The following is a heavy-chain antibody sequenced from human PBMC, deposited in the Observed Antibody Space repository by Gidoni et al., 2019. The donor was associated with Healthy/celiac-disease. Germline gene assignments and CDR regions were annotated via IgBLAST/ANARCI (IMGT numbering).Heavy chain of an antibody. CDR3: ARVRWYCSGGSCYFYNWFDP. CDR1: GYTFTSYG. Sequence: QVQLVQSGAEVKKPGASVKASCKASGYTFTSYGISWVRQAPGQGLEWMGWISAYNGNTNYAQKLQGRVTMTTDTSTSTAYMELRSLRSDDTAVYYCARVRWYCSGGSCYFYNWFDPWGQGTLVTVSS. J-gene: IGHJ5*02. D-gene: IGHD2-15*01. CDR2: ISAYNGNT. V-gene: IGHV1-18*01.